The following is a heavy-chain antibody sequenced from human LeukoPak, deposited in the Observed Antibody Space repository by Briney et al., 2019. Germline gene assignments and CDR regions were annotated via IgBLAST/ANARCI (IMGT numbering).Heavy chain of an antibody. CDR3: ARDNPRLLLNY. CDR2: INHSGST. V-gene: IGHV4-34*01. J-gene: IGHJ4*02. D-gene: IGHD3-22*01. Sequence: PSETLSLTCAVYGGSFSGYYWSWIRQPPGKGLEWIGEINHSGSTNYNPSLKSRVTISIDTSKNQFSLKLSSVTAADTAVYYCARDNPRLLLNYWGQGTLVTVSS. CDR1: GGSFSGYY.